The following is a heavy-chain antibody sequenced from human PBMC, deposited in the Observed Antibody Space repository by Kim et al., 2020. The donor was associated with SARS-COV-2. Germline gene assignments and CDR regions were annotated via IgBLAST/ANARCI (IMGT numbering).Heavy chain of an antibody. V-gene: IGHV4-39*01. J-gene: IGHJ3*02. Sequence: SETLSLTCTVSGGSISSSSYYWGWIRQPPGKGLEWIGSIYYSGSTYYNPSLKSRVTISVDTSKNQFSLKLSSVTAADTAVYYCARPRFRSLGGKGNPFDIWGQGKMVTVSS. CDR2: IYYSGST. CDR3: ARPRFRSLGGKGNPFDI. CDR1: GGSISSSSYY. D-gene: IGHD3-16*01.